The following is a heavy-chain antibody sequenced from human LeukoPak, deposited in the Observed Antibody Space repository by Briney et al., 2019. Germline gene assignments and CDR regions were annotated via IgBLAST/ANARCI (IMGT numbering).Heavy chain of an antibody. J-gene: IGHJ6*02. V-gene: IGHV5-51*01. CDR1: GYTFRAYW. CDR2: INPGDSDT. CDR3: ARHRAAGGSYYYGADV. D-gene: IGHD6-13*01. Sequence: NLGESLKISCKGSGYTFRAYWIAWVRQVPGKGLEWMGIINPGDSDTRYSPSFQGQVTISADESTTTAYLQWSSLKASDTAMYYCARHRAAGGSYYYGADVWGQGTTVTVSS.